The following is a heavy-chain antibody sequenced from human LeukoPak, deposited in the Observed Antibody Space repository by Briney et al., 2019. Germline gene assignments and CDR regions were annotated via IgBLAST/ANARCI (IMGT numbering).Heavy chain of an antibody. CDR3: ARTDSAAAGTSDAFDI. V-gene: IGHV4-39*07. CDR1: GGSIDSGGFY. Sequence: PSETLSLTCIVSGGSIDSGGFYWGWIRQPPGKGPEWIGTVYYTGTAYYNPSLQSRVTISVDMSKGQFSLRLTSVTAADTAVYYCARTDSAAAGTSDAFDIWGQGTMVTVSS. CDR2: VYYTGTA. J-gene: IGHJ3*02. D-gene: IGHD6-13*01.